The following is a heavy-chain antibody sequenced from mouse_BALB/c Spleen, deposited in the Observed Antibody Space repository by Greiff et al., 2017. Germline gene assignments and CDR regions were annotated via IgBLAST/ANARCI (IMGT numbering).Heavy chain of an antibody. Sequence: VQLKESGGGLVQPGGSLKLSCAASGFDFSRYWMSWVRQAPGKGLEWIGEINPDSSTINYTPSLKDKFIISRDNAKNTLYLQMSKVRSEDTALYYCARLGLRRPYAMDYWGQGTSVTVSS. J-gene: IGHJ4*01. V-gene: IGHV4-1*02. CDR2: INPDSSTI. CDR3: ARLGLRRPYAMDY. CDR1: GFDFSRYW. D-gene: IGHD2-2*01.